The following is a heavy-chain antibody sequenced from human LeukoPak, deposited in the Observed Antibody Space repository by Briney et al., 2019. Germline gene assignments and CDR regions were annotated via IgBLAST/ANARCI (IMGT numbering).Heavy chain of an antibody. D-gene: IGHD2/OR15-2a*01. Sequence: SETLSLTCTVPGGSISSGSYYWSWIRQPAGKGLEWIGRIYTSGSTNYNPSLKSRVTISVDTSKNQFSLKLSSVTAADTAVYYCARDSIYRYYMDVWGKGTTVTVSS. J-gene: IGHJ6*03. V-gene: IGHV4-61*02. CDR1: GGSISSGSYY. CDR2: IYTSGST. CDR3: ARDSIYRYYMDV.